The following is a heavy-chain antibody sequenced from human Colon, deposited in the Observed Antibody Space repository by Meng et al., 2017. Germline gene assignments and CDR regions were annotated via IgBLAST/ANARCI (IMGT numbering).Heavy chain of an antibody. CDR3: ASFPIVVVPAANGNYYYYGMDV. Sequence: SVKVSCKASGGTFSSYAISWVRQAPGQGLEWMGGIIPIFGTANYAQKFQGRVTITADKSTSTVYMELSSLRSEDTAVYYCASFPIVVVPAANGNYYYYGMDVWGQGTTVTVSS. CDR2: IIPIFGTA. V-gene: IGHV1-69*06. D-gene: IGHD2-2*01. CDR1: GGTFSSYA. J-gene: IGHJ6*02.